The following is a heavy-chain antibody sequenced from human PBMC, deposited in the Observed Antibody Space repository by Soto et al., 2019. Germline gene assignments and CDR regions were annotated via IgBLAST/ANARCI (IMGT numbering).Heavy chain of an antibody. CDR1: GFTFSSYA. D-gene: IGHD2-15*01. Sequence: TGGSLRLSCAASGFTFSSYAMHWVRQAPGKGLEYVSAISSNGGSTYYADSVKGRFTISRDNSKNTLYLQMSSLRAEDTAVYYCVKEGGYCSGGSCFHDAFDIWGQGTMVTVSS. CDR3: VKEGGYCSGGSCFHDAFDI. V-gene: IGHV3-64D*06. J-gene: IGHJ3*02. CDR2: ISSNGGST.